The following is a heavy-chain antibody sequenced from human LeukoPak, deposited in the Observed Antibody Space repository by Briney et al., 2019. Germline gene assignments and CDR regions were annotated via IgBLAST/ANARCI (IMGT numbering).Heavy chain of an antibody. D-gene: IGHD3-3*01. Sequence: ASVKVSCKASGYTFTSYDINWVRQATGQGLEWMGWMNPNSGNTGYAQKFQGRVTMTRNTSISTAYMELSSLRSEDTAVYYCARGLPQRDITIFGVVIEGYWFDPWGQGTLVTVSS. CDR3: ARGLPQRDITIFGVVIEGYWFDP. V-gene: IGHV1-8*01. CDR2: MNPNSGNT. CDR1: GYTFTSYD. J-gene: IGHJ5*02.